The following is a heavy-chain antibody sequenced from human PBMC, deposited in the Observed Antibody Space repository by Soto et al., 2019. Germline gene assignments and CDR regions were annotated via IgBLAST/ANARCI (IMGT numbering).Heavy chain of an antibody. D-gene: IGHD3-22*01. Sequence: SETLSLTCTVSGGSVSSGSYYWSWIRQPPGKGLEWIGYIYYSGSTNYNPSLKSRVTISVDTSKNQFSLKLSSVTAADTAVYYCARVYYYDSSGYTIDYWGQGTLVTV. J-gene: IGHJ4*02. V-gene: IGHV4-61*01. CDR1: GGSVSSGSYY. CDR2: IYYSGST. CDR3: ARVYYYDSSGYTIDY.